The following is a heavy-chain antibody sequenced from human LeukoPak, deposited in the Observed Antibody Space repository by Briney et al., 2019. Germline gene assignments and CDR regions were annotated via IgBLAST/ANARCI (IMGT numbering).Heavy chain of an antibody. V-gene: IGHV4-61*08. CDR3: ARSSPYSGYDRDPFDI. J-gene: IGHJ3*02. CDR1: GGSISSGGYY. Sequence: SQTLSLTCAVSGGSISSGGYYWSWIRQPPGKGLEWIGYIYYSGSTNYNPSLKSRVTISVDTSKNQFSLKLSSVTAADTAVYYCARSSPYSGYDRDPFDIWGQGTMVTVSS. CDR2: IYYSGST. D-gene: IGHD5-12*01.